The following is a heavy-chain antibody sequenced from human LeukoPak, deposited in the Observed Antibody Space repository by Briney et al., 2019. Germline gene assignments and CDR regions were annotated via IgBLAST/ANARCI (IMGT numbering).Heavy chain of an antibody. CDR3: ARESGYYDVLTGYYNQNWFDP. J-gene: IGHJ5*02. CDR1: GGSFSGSY. D-gene: IGHD3-9*01. V-gene: IGHV4-34*01. Sequence: SETLSLTCAVYGGSFSGSYWSWIRQPPGNGLEWIGEINHSGGTNYNPSLKSRVTISVDTSRNQFSLKLTSVTAADTAVFYCARESGYYDVLTGYYNQNWFDPWGQGTLVTVSS. CDR2: INHSGGT.